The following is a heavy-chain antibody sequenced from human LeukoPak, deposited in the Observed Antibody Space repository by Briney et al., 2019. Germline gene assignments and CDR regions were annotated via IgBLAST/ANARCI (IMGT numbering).Heavy chain of an antibody. Sequence: GGSLRLSCAASGFTFSSYGMHWVRLAPGKGLEWVAFIRYDGSNKYYADSVKGRFTISRDNSKNTLYLQMNSLRAEDTAVYYCAKMIRDGSGSSLDYWGQGTLVTVSS. J-gene: IGHJ4*02. D-gene: IGHD3-10*01. V-gene: IGHV3-30*02. CDR2: IRYDGSNK. CDR1: GFTFSSYG. CDR3: AKMIRDGSGSSLDY.